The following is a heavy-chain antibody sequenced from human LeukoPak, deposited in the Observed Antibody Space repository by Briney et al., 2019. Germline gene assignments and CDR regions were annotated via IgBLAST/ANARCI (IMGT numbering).Heavy chain of an antibody. Sequence: GGSLRLSCAASGFTVSSNYMSWVRQAPGKGLEWVSVIYSGGSTYYADSVKGRFTISRDNSKNTLYLQMNSLRAEDTAVYYCARALVPAAMKSGDAFDIWGQGTMVTVSS. CDR3: ARALVPAAMKSGDAFDI. J-gene: IGHJ3*02. D-gene: IGHD2-2*01. CDR1: GFTVSSNY. CDR2: IYSGGST. V-gene: IGHV3-66*01.